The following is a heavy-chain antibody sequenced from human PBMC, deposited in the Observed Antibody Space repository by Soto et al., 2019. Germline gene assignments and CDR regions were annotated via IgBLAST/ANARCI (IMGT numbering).Heavy chain of an antibody. CDR1: GYAFRNYY. CDR3: ARDPGIPGRFWYFDL. CDR2: VNPKRGDA. V-gene: IGHV1-2*02. J-gene: IGHJ2*01. Sequence: QVVLVQSGPEVKRPGASVKVSCRASGYAFRNYYIHWVRQTPGQGLEWLGWVNPKRGDAIYAQKFQGRVVMTSDTSTSTAYLEVNRLTSDDSAVFFCARDPGIPGRFWYFDLWGRGPRVTVSS. D-gene: IGHD3-3*01.